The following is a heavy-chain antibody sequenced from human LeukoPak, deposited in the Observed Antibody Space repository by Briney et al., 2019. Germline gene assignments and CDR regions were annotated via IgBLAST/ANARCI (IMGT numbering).Heavy chain of an antibody. J-gene: IGHJ4*02. V-gene: IGHV1-2*02. CDR3: ARDYPVAGTMFDY. Sequence: EASVKVSCKASGYTFTSYYMHWVRQAPGQGLEWMGWINPNSGGTNYAQKFQGRVTMTRDTSISTAYMELSRLRSDDTAVYYCARDYPVAGTMFDYWGQGTLVTVSS. CDR2: INPNSGGT. D-gene: IGHD6-19*01. CDR1: GYTFTSYY.